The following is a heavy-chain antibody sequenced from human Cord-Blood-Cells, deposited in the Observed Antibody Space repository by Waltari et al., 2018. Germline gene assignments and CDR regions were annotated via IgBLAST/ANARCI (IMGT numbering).Heavy chain of an antibody. Sequence: QITLKESGPTLVKPTQTLTLTCTFSGFSPSTSGVVMGCTRQPPGKALEWLALIYWDDDKRYSPSLKSRLTITKDTSKNQVVLTMTNMDPVDTATYYCAHRRQSSSSNWFDPWGQGTLVTVSS. J-gene: IGHJ5*02. CDR2: IYWDDDK. D-gene: IGHD6-6*01. CDR1: GFSPSTSGVV. CDR3: AHRRQSSSSNWFDP. V-gene: IGHV2-5*02.